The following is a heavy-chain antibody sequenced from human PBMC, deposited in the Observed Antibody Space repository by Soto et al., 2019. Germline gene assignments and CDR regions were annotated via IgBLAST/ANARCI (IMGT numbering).Heavy chain of an antibody. CDR2: INHNGST. V-gene: IGHV4-34*01. D-gene: IGHD2-2*01. CDR1: GGSFSGYY. CDR3: ARAKRGYCSSTSCHEIDY. Sequence: SETLSLTCAVYGGSFSGYYWSWIRQPPGKGLEWIGEINHNGSTNYNPSLKSRVTISVDTSKNQFSLKLSSVTAADTAVYYCARAKRGYCSSTSCHEIDYWGQGTLVTVS. J-gene: IGHJ4*02.